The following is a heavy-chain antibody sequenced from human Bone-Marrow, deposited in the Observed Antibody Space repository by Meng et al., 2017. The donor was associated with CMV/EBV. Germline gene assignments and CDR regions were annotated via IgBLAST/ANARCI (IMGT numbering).Heavy chain of an antibody. J-gene: IGHJ6*02. D-gene: IGHD2-2*02. V-gene: IGHV1-18*01. CDR3: ARDWGRVPASCYKEWCFKYYGMDV. CDR2: ISAYNGNT. CDR1: GYTFTSYG. Sequence: ASVKVSCKASGYTFTSYGISWVRRAPGQGLEWMGWISAYNGNTNYAQKLQGRVTMTTDTSTSTAYMELRSLRSDDTAVYYCARDWGRVPASCYKEWCFKYYGMDVWGQGPTVTVSS.